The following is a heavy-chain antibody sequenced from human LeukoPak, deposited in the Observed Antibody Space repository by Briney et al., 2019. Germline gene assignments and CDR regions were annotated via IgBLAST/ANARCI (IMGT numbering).Heavy chain of an antibody. CDR1: GGSISSYY. Sequence: SETLSLTCSLSGGSISSYYWSWLRQPPGRGREGIGYSDYSGSANYNLSLKIPVTISVDTSKNQFSLKLSSVTAADTAVYYCARGWSLSAKYYSYYYGMDVWGQGTTVTVSS. J-gene: IGHJ6*02. CDR3: ARGWSLSAKYYSYYYGMDV. V-gene: IGHV4-59*13. D-gene: IGHD6-13*01. CDR2: SDYSGSA.